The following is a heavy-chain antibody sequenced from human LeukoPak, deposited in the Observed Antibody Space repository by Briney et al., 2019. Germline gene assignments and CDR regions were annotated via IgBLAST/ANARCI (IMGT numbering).Heavy chain of an antibody. J-gene: IGHJ4*02. CDR2: ISAYNGNT. V-gene: IGHV1-18*01. CDR3: ASQTPSSPFDY. D-gene: IGHD3-10*01. CDR1: GYTFTSYD. Sequence: GASVKVSCKASGYTFTSYDINWVRQAPGQGLEWMGWISAYNGNTNYAQKLQGRVTMTTDTSTSTAYMELRSLRSDDTAVYYCASQTPSSPFDYWGQGTLVTVSS.